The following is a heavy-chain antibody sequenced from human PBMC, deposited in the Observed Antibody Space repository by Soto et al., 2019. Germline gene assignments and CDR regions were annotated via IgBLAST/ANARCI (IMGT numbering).Heavy chain of an antibody. CDR3: ARGVYDILTYYYYYMDV. J-gene: IGHJ6*03. V-gene: IGHV4-39*01. Sequence: PSETLSLTCTVSGGSISSSSYYWGWIRQPPGKGLEWIGSIYYSGSTYYNPSLKSRVTISVDTSKNQFSLKLSSVTAADTAVYYCARGVYDILTYYYYYMDVWGKGTTVTVS. CDR2: IYYSGST. D-gene: IGHD3-9*01. CDR1: GGSISSSSYY.